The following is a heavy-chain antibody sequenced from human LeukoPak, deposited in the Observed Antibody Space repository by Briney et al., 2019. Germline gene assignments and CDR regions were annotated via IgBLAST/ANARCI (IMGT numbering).Heavy chain of an antibody. CDR1: GGSFSGYY. J-gene: IGHJ4*02. CDR2: INHSGST. Sequence: SETLSLTCAVYGGSFSGYYWSWIRQPPGKGLEWIGEINHSGSTNYNPSLKSRVTISVDTSKNQFSLKLSSVTAADTAVYYCASGVGGVRGLWGQGTLVTVSS. V-gene: IGHV4-34*01. CDR3: ASGVGGVRGL. D-gene: IGHD3-10*01.